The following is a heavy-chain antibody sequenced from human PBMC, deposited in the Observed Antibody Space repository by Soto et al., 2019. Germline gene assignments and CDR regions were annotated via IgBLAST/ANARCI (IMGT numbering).Heavy chain of an antibody. J-gene: IGHJ6*02. D-gene: IGHD5-18*01. Sequence: SVKVSCKVSGGTFSDYAFSWVRQAPGQGLEWMGRIIPIFGTSNYAQNFQGRVTITADESTSTAYMELSSLRFEDTAVYFCAREISARGYTSGDYYNYYGMDVWGQGSTVTVSS. CDR1: GGTFSDYA. CDR2: IIPIFGTS. V-gene: IGHV1-69*13. CDR3: AREISARGYTSGDYYNYYGMDV.